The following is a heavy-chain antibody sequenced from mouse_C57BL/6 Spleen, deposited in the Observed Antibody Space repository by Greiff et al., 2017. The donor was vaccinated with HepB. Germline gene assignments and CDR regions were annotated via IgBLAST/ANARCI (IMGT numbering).Heavy chain of an antibody. V-gene: IGHV14-4*01. CDR3: TTDAMHY. J-gene: IGHJ4*01. CDR1: GFNIKDDY. CDR2: IDPENGDT. Sequence: VQLQQSGAELVRPGASVKLSCTASGFNIKDDYMHWVKQRTEQGLEWIGWIDPENGDTEYASKFQGKATITADTSSNTAYLQLSSLTSEYTAVYYCTTDAMHYWGQGTSVTVSS.